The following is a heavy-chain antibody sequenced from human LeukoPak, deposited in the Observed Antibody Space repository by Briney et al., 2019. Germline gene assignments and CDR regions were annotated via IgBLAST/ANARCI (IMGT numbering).Heavy chain of an antibody. CDR1: GFTFSSYG. CDR3: AKDLEGYRVFSPGFDP. CDR2: ISYDGTNK. J-gene: IGHJ5*02. D-gene: IGHD1-1*01. V-gene: IGHV3-30*18. Sequence: GGSLRLSCAASGFTFSSYGMHWVRQAPGKGLEWVAVISYDGTNKYYADSVKGRFTISRDNSKNTLYLQMNGLRAEDTAVYYCAKDLEGYRVFSPGFDPWGQGTLVTVSS.